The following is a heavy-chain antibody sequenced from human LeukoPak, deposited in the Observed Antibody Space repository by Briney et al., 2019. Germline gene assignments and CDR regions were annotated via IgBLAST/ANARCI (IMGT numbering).Heavy chain of an antibody. V-gene: IGHV3-21*01. Sequence: PGGSLRLSCVASGFIFSSYSMNWVRQAPGKGLEWVSSISSSSSYIYYADSVKGRFTISRDNAKNSLYLQMNSLRAEDTAVYYCARDDQLGYCSGGSCPRFDYWGQGTLVTVSS. J-gene: IGHJ4*02. CDR1: GFIFSSYS. D-gene: IGHD2-15*01. CDR3: ARDDQLGYCSGGSCPRFDY. CDR2: ISSSSSYI.